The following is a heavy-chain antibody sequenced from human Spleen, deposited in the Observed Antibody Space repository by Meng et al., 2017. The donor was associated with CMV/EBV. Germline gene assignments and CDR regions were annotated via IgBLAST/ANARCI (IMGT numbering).Heavy chain of an antibody. D-gene: IGHD4-11*01. CDR3: ARDKRGDDYSNYLFVGLEEPGGMDV. V-gene: IGHV4-34*01. CDR1: GGSFSGHS. Sequence: SQTLSLTCAVYGGSFSGHSCSWIRQPPGKGLEWIGEISHSRSTNYNPSLKSRVTTSLDTSKNQFSLKLSSVTAADTAVYYCARDKRGDDYSNYLFVGLEEPGGMDVWGQGTTVTVSS. J-gene: IGHJ6*02. CDR2: ISHSRST.